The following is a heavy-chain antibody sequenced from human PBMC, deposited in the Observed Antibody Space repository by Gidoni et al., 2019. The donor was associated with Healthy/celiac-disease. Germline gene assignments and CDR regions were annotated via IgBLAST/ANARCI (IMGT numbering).Heavy chain of an antibody. Sequence: QLQLQESGPGLVKPSETLSLTCTVSGGSISSSSYYWGWIRQPPGKGLEWIGSIYYSGSTYYNPSLKSRVTISVDTSKNQFSLKLSSVTAADTAVYYCARLRLVVVTPDYLFDYWGQGTLVTVSS. D-gene: IGHD2-21*02. J-gene: IGHJ4*02. CDR1: GGSISSSSYY. V-gene: IGHV4-39*07. CDR2: IYYSGST. CDR3: ARLRLVVVTPDYLFDY.